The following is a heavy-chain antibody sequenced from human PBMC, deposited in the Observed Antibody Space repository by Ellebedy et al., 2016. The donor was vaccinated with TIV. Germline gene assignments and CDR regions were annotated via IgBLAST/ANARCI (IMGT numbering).Heavy chain of an antibody. V-gene: IGHV3-23*01. J-gene: IGHJ4*02. D-gene: IGHD3-22*01. CDR3: ARAGDSSGYFDY. CDR2: ISTTGGQT. Sequence: GESLKISCAASGFTFSSYAMNWVRQAPGKGLEWVSVISTTGGQTHYADSVKGRFTISRDNAKNSLYLQMNSLRAEDTAVYYCARAGDSSGYFDYWGQGTLVTVSS. CDR1: GFTFSSYA.